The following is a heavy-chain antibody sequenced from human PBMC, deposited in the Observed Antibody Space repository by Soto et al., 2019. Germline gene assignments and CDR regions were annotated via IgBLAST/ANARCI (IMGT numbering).Heavy chain of an antibody. CDR3: ARRRRYNWYYVHAFDI. CDR2: ISAYNGNT. V-gene: IGHV1-18*01. Sequence: QVQLVQSGAEVKKPGASVKVSCKASGYTFTSYGISWVRQAPGQGLEWMGWISAYNGNTNYAQKLQGRVTMTPDTSPSTAYVDLRGLRSDDTAVYHCARRRRYNWYYVHAFDIWGQGTMVTVSS. CDR1: GYTFTSYG. D-gene: IGHD1-7*01. J-gene: IGHJ3*02.